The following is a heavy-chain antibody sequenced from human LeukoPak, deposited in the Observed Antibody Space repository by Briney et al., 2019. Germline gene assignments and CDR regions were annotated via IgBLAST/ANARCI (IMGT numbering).Heavy chain of an antibody. CDR1: GSIFSSYS. CDR2: ISSNSVYI. J-gene: IGHJ4*02. V-gene: IGHV3-21*01. Sequence: GSLRLSCEASGSIFSSYSMNWVGQAPGKGLEWVSSISSNSVYIHYADSVKGRFTISRDNAKNSLYLQMYSLRDEDTAVYYCARAAYNSDYFDLWGQGTLVTVS. D-gene: IGHD6-19*01. CDR3: ARAAYNSDYFDL.